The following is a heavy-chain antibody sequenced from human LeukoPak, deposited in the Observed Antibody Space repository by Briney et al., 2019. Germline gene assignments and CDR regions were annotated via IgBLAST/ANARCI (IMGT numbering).Heavy chain of an antibody. Sequence: SETLSLTCTVSGGSISSSTYNWGWIRQPPGKGLEWIGSIYNSGSTFYNPSLKTRVTISIDTSKNQFSLKLSSVTAADTAIYYCASQPYYESSGYYFYWGQGTLVTVSS. V-gene: IGHV4-39*01. CDR3: ASQPYYESSGYYFY. CDR1: GGSISSSTYN. D-gene: IGHD3-22*01. CDR2: IYNSGST. J-gene: IGHJ4*02.